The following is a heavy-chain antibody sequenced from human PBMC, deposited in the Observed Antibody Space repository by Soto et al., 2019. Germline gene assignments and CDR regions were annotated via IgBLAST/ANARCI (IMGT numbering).Heavy chain of an antibody. CDR2: INPSGGST. CDR3: AVLLWFGEPIAWFDY. D-gene: IGHD3-10*01. V-gene: IGHV1-46*03. Sequence: ASVKVSCKASGYTFTSYYMHWVRQAPGQGFDWLGIINPSGGSTCYAQKFQGRVTMTRDTSTSTVYMELSSLRSEDTAVYYCAVLLWFGEPIAWFDYWGQGTLVTVSS. CDR1: GYTFTSYY. J-gene: IGHJ4*02.